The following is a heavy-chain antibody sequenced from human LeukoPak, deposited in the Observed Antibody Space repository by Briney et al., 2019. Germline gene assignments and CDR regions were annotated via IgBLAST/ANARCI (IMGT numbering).Heavy chain of an antibody. CDR3: AREGTNDAFDI. J-gene: IGHJ3*02. D-gene: IGHD1/OR15-1a*01. CDR1: GGTFSSDA. CDR2: IIPIFGTA. Sequence: SVKVSCKASGGTFSSDAISWVRQAPGHGLEWMGGIIPIFGTANYAQKFQGRVTITTDESTSAAYMELSSLRSEDTAVYYCAREGTNDAFDIWGQGTMVTVSS. V-gene: IGHV1-69*05.